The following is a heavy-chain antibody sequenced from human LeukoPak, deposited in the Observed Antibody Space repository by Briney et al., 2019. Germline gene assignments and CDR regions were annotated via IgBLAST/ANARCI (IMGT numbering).Heavy chain of an antibody. CDR1: GYTFTSYD. D-gene: IGHD2-2*02. CDR2: MNPNSGNT. J-gene: IGHJ4*02. CDR3: ARELGNCSSTSCYTGAG. V-gene: IGHV1-8*01. Sequence: GASVKVSCKASGYTFTSYDINWVRQATGQGLEWMGWMNPNSGNTGYAQKFQGRVTMTRNTSISTAYMELSSLRSEDTAVYYCARELGNCSSTSCYTGAGWGQGTLVTVSS.